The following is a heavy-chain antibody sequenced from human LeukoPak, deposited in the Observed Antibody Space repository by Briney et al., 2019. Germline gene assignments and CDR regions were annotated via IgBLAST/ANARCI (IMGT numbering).Heavy chain of an antibody. V-gene: IGHV1-2*02. D-gene: IGHD3-22*01. CDR2: INVNRGGT. CDR3: ARQYYYDSSGYFDY. J-gene: IGHJ4*02. Sequence: ASVKVSCKASGGTFSSYAISWVRQAPGQGLEWMGWINVNRGGTNYAQRFQGRVTMTRDTSITTAYMELSRLKSDDTAVYYCARQYYYDSSGYFDYWGQGTLVTVSS. CDR1: GGTFSSYA.